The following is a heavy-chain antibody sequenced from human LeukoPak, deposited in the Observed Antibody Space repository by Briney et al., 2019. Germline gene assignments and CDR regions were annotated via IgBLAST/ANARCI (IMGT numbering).Heavy chain of an antibody. Sequence: GGSLRLSCAASGFTFTSYGMHWVRQAPGKGLEWVAVISYDGSNKYYADSVKGRFTISRDNSKNTLYLQMNSLRAEDTAVYYCAKDPLVGYYGMDVWGRGTTVTVSS. CDR2: ISYDGSNK. CDR3: AKDPLVGYYGMDV. J-gene: IGHJ6*02. CDR1: GFTFTSYG. V-gene: IGHV3-30*18.